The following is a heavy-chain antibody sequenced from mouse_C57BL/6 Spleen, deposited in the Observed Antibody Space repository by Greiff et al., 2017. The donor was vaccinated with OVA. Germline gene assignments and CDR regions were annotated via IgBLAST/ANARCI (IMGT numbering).Heavy chain of an antibody. Sequence: VQLQQSGAELVRPGASVTLSCKASGYTFTDYEMHWVKQTPVHGLEWIGAIDPETGGTAYNQKFKGKAILTADKSSSTAYMELRSLTSEDAAVYYCTRSSGPLDYWGQGTTLTVSS. D-gene: IGHD3-2*02. V-gene: IGHV1-15*01. CDR3: TRSSGPLDY. CDR2: IDPETGGT. CDR1: GYTFTDYE. J-gene: IGHJ2*01.